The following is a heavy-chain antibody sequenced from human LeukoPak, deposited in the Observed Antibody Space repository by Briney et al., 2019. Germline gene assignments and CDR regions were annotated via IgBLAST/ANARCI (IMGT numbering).Heavy chain of an antibody. V-gene: IGHV3-21*01. CDR3: AGADCSGCTCYLRRSWFDL. CDR1: GFTFSGFD. Sequence: GGSLRLPSVASGFTFSGFDINWVRQAPGKGLEWVSSISTSSRYIYYRDSVKGRFTISRYDAKNSLYLQMNSLRVEDTAVYYCAGADCSGCTCYLRRSWFDLWGQGTLGTVFS. J-gene: IGHJ5*01. D-gene: IGHD2-15*01. CDR2: ISTSSRYI.